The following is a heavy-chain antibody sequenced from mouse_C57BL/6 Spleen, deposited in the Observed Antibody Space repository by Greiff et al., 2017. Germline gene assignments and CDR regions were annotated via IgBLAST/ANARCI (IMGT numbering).Heavy chain of an antibody. CDR3: ARDDYGNAYAMDY. J-gene: IGHJ4*01. CDR1: GYTFTSYW. V-gene: IGHV1-64*01. D-gene: IGHD1-1*01. CDR2: IHPNSGST. Sequence: QVQLQQPGAELVKPGASVKLSCKASGYTFTSYWMHWVKQRPGQGLEWIGMIHPNSGSTNYNEKFKSKATLTVDKSSSTAYMQLSSLTSEDSAVYYCARDDYGNAYAMDYWGQGTSVTVSS.